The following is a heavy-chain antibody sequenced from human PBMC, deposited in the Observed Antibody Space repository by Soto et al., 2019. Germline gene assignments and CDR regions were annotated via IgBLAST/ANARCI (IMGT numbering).Heavy chain of an antibody. J-gene: IGHJ4*02. CDR2: IYYSGTT. CDR3: ARWRGDSSRWYWGFDY. Sequence: QVQLQESGPGLVKPSETLSLTCTVSGGSISTYYWTWIRQPPGKGLEWIGYIYYSGTTKFNPSLKRRVTISVDTSKNQFSLRLTSVTAADTAVYYCARWRGDSSRWYWGFDYWGQGTLVTVSS. CDR1: GGSISTYY. V-gene: IGHV4-59*01. D-gene: IGHD6-13*01.